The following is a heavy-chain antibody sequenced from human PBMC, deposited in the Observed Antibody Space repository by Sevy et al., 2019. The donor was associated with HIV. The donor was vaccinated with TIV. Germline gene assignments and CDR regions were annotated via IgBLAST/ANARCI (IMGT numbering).Heavy chain of an antibody. CDR1: GFTVSSNY. CDR3: ARVLRVVRIDYFDY. D-gene: IGHD2-2*01. CDR2: ISGRSSYI. Sequence: GGSLRLSCAASGFTVSSNYMSWVRQAPGKGLEWVSSISGRSSYIYNADSVKGRFTISRDNAKNSLYLQMNSLRAEDTAVYYCARVLRVVRIDYFDYWGQGTLVTVSS. J-gene: IGHJ4*02. V-gene: IGHV3-21*01.